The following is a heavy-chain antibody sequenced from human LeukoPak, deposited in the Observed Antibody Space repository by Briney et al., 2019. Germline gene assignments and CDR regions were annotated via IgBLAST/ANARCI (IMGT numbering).Heavy chain of an antibody. D-gene: IGHD3-10*01. CDR2: FDPEDGET. J-gene: IGHJ4*02. CDR1: GYTLTELS. CDR3: ATEGSGTERVFGFDY. V-gene: IGHV1-24*01. Sequence: ASVKVSCKVSGYTLTELSMHWVRQAPGKGLEWMGGFDPEDGETIYAQKFQGRVTMTEDTSSDTAYMELSSLRSEDTAVYYCATEGSGTERVFGFDYWGQGTLVTVSS.